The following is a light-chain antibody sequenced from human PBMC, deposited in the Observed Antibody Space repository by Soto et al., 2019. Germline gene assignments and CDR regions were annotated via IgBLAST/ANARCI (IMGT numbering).Light chain of an antibody. Sequence: QSALTQPASVSGSPGQSITISCTGTSSDIGSSNLVSWYQDHPGKAPKLIIYEATQRPSGISYRFSGSKSGNTASLTISGLQAEAEADYYCCSYAGSNTYVFGTGTKVTV. CDR3: CSYAGSNTYV. CDR1: SSDIGSSNL. CDR2: EAT. J-gene: IGLJ1*01. V-gene: IGLV2-23*01.